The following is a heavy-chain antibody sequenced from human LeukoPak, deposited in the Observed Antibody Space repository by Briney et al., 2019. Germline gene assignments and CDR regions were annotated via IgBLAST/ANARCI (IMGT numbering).Heavy chain of an antibody. Sequence: ASVKVSCKASGGTFSSYAISWVRQAPGQGLEWMGGIIPIFGTANCTQKFQGRVTITADESTSTAYMELSSLRSEDTAVYYCARGLRGYESYYYYYGMDVWGKGTTVTVSS. CDR1: GGTFSSYA. CDR2: IIPIFGTA. CDR3: ARGLRGYESYYYYYGMDV. D-gene: IGHD5-12*01. V-gene: IGHV1-69*13. J-gene: IGHJ6*04.